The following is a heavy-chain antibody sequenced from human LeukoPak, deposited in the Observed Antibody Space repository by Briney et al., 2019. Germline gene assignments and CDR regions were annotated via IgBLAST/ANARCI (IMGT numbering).Heavy chain of an antibody. V-gene: IGHV3-30*02. CDR3: AKVGISSSWSTADY. CDR1: GFTFSSYG. CDR2: IRYDGSNK. J-gene: IGHJ4*02. Sequence: GGSLRLSCAASGFTFSSYGMHWVRQAPGKGLEWVAFIRYDGSNKYYADSVKGRFTISRDNSKNTLYLQMNSLRAEDTAVYYCAKVGISSSWSTADYWGQGTLVTASS. D-gene: IGHD6-13*01.